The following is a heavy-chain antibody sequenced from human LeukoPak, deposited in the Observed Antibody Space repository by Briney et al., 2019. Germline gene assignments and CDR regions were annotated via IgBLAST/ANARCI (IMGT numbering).Heavy chain of an antibody. CDR3: TRGYNYGMDV. Sequence: GGSLRLSCAASGFTFSNAWMSWVCQAPGKGLEWVGRIKSKSDGGTTDYTAPVKGRFTTSRDDSKNTLYLQMNSLKPEDTAIYYCTRGYNYGMDVWGQGTTVTVSS. CDR2: IKSKSDGGTT. CDR1: GFTFSNAW. J-gene: IGHJ6*02. V-gene: IGHV3-15*01. D-gene: IGHD5-18*01.